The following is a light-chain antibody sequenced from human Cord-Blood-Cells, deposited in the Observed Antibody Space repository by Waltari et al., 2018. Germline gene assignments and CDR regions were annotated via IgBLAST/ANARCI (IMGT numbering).Light chain of an antibody. CDR2: QDS. CDR3: QAWDSSSAV. Sequence: SYELTQPPSVSVSPGQTASITCSGDKLGDKYACWYQQKPGQSPVLVIYQDSKRPSGIRERFSGCNYGDTATLSISGTQARGGADYYCQAWDSSSAVFGGGTKLTGL. J-gene: IGLJ2*01. V-gene: IGLV3-1*01. CDR1: KLGDKY.